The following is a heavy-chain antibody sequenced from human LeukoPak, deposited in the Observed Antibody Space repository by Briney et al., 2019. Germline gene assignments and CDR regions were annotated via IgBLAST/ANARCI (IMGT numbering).Heavy chain of an antibody. D-gene: IGHD3-9*01. J-gene: IGHJ4*02. CDR1: GFTFSSYA. Sequence: PGGSLRLSCAASGFTFSSYAMSWVRQAPGKGLEWVSAISGSGGSTYYADSVKGRFTISRDNSKNTLYLQMGSLRAEDMAVYYCARDSTENRPVRYFDWQEMGFFDYWGQGTLVTVSS. V-gene: IGHV3-23*01. CDR3: ARDSTENRPVRYFDWQEMGFFDY. CDR2: ISGSGGST.